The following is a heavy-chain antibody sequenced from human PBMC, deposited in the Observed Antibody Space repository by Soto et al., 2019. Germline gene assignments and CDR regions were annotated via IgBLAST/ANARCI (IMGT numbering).Heavy chain of an antibody. J-gene: IGHJ4*02. D-gene: IGHD3-22*01. Sequence: QVQLVESGGGLVKPGGSLRLSCAASGFTFSAYYMSWIRQAPGKGLEWISYISSSGDTGNYADSVKGRFTVSRDNAKNSLYLQMNSLRAEDTSVYYCAMDRGAVVSQYFDYWGQGTLVTVSS. CDR1: GFTFSAYY. CDR3: AMDRGAVVSQYFDY. CDR2: ISSSGDTG. V-gene: IGHV3-11*01.